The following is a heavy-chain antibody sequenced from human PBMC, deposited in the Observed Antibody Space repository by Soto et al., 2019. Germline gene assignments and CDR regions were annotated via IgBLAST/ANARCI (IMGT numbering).Heavy chain of an antibody. J-gene: IGHJ2*01. CDR1: GLTFGNYA. CDR3: AVTPNCGRDCSAASYWYFDI. D-gene: IGHD2-21*02. V-gene: IGHV3-23*01. Sequence: EVQLLESGGGLVQPGGSVRLSCAASGLTFGNYAMSWVRQAPGKGLEWVSAISGDSGRTYYADSVKGRFTISRDNSKNTLYLQMNNLRAEDPAVYYCAVTPNCGRDCSAASYWYFDIWGRGTLVTVSS. CDR2: ISGDSGRT.